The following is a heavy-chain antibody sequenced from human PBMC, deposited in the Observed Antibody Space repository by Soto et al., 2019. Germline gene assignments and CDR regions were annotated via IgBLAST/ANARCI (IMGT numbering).Heavy chain of an antibody. D-gene: IGHD3-10*01. CDR2: IYYSGST. CDR3: ARDRGDYGSGSDYSRGGDAFDN. J-gene: IGHJ3*02. CDR1: GGSISSGGYY. V-gene: IGHV4-31*01. Sequence: QVQLQESGPGLVKPSQTLSLTCTVSGGSISSGGYYWSWIRQHPGKGLEWIGYIYYSGSTYYNPSRTRQVPISLDTSKNQFSLKLSSVTATDTAVYYCARDRGDYGSGSDYSRGGDAFDNWGQGTMVTVSS.